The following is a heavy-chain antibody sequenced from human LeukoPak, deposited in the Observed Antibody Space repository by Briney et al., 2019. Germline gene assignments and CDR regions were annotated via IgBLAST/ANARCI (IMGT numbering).Heavy chain of an antibody. Sequence: PSETLSLTCAVYGGSFSGYYWSWIRQPPGKGLEWIGEINHSGSTTYNPSLKSRVTISVDTSKNQFSLKLSSVTAADTAVYYCARGRYSSPSIPTWGQGTLVTVSS. V-gene: IGHV4-34*01. CDR2: INHSGST. D-gene: IGHD6-6*01. CDR3: ARGRYSSPSIPT. J-gene: IGHJ5*02. CDR1: GGSFSGYY.